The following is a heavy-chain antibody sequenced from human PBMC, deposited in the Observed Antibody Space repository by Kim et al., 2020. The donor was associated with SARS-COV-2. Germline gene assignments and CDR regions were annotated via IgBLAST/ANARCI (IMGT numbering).Heavy chain of an antibody. CDR3: TTDTPPITMTPA. Sequence: GGSLRLSCAASGFTFSNAWMSWVRQAPGKGLEWVGRIKSKTDGGTTDYAAPVKGRFTISRDDSKNTLYLQMNSLKTEDTAVYYCTTDTPPITMTPAWGQGTLVTVSS. V-gene: IGHV3-15*01. D-gene: IGHD3-22*01. J-gene: IGHJ4*02. CDR1: GFTFSNAW. CDR2: IKSKTDGGTT.